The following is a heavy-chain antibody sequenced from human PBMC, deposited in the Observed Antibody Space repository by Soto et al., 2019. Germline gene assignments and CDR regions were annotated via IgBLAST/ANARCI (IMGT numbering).Heavy chain of an antibody. J-gene: IGHJ4*02. CDR1: GFTFTTYG. V-gene: IGHV3-23*01. CDR3: AKDGQWLDVYLES. Sequence: GGSLRLSCTASGFTFTTYGLTWVRQAPGKGLEWVSTTSGSGGTTHYADSVRGRFTVSRDNSKDTLYLQMTRLRAEDTATYYCAKDGQWLDVYLESWGQGTQVTVSS. D-gene: IGHD6-19*01. CDR2: TSGSGGTT.